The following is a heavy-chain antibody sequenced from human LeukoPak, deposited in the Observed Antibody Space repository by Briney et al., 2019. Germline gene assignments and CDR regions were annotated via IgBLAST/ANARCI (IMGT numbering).Heavy chain of an antibody. CDR1: GGSFSGYY. CDR2: INHSGST. Sequence: PSETLSLTCAVYGGSFSGYYWSWIRQPPGKGLEWIGEINHSGSTNYNPSLTSRVTISVDTSKNQFSLKLSSVTAADTAVYYCARGLGIFDYWGQGTLVTVSS. CDR3: ARGLGIFDY. D-gene: IGHD7-27*01. V-gene: IGHV4-34*01. J-gene: IGHJ4*02.